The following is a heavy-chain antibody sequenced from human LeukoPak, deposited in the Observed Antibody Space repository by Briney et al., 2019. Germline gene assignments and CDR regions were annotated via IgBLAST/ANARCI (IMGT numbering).Heavy chain of an antibody. Sequence: SETLSLTRGVSGGSISGTNWWSWVRQPPGQGLEWIGEISLAGQTNYNPSLNGRVTMSLDKSSNQLSLHLTSVTAADTATYFCSRESGPFCPFGYWGQGTLVTVSS. V-gene: IGHV4/OR15-8*02. CDR2: ISLAGQT. D-gene: IGHD1-26*01. J-gene: IGHJ4*02. CDR1: GGSISGTNW. CDR3: SRESGPFCPFGY.